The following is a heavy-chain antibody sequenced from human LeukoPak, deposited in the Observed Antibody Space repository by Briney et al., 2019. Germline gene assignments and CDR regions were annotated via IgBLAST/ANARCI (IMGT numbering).Heavy chain of an antibody. CDR2: IHTSAST. J-gene: IGHJ3*02. D-gene: IGHD5-12*01. V-gene: IGHV4-4*07. Sequence: PSETLSLTCSVPGGSISSYYSSWLRQPAGEGLEWIGRIHTSASTEYNPSLKSRVTMSVDASKNQFSLKLTSVTAADAAVYFCARDDNSGYSDDAFDIWGQGTLVTVSS. CDR1: GGSISSYY. CDR3: ARDDNSGYSDDAFDI.